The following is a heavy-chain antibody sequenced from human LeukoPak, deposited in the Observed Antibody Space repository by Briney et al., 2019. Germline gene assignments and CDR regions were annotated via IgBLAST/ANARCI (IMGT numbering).Heavy chain of an antibody. CDR3: ASGGYDFWSGYTKRYYYYGMDV. V-gene: IGHV1-69*13. D-gene: IGHD3-3*01. Sequence: GASVKVSCRASGGTFSSYAISWVRQAPGQGLEWMGGIIPIFGTANYAQKFQGRVTITADESTSTAYMELSSLRSEDTAVYYCASGGYDFWSGYTKRYYYYGMDVWGQGTTVTVSS. CDR2: IIPIFGTA. CDR1: GGTFSSYA. J-gene: IGHJ6*02.